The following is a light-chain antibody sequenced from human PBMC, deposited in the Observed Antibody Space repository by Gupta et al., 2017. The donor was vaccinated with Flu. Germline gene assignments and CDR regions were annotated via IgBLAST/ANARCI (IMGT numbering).Light chain of an antibody. J-gene: IGKJ4*01. Sequence: IQMTQSPSSLSASIGDRVTITCQASQDITHYLNWYQQKPGKAPDLLIHDASHLRTGVPSRFSGSGFGTNFTFTIASLQPEDIATYYCQQYDNIPPLTFGGGTKVEIK. CDR3: QQYDNIPPLT. V-gene: IGKV1-33*01. CDR2: DAS. CDR1: QDITHY.